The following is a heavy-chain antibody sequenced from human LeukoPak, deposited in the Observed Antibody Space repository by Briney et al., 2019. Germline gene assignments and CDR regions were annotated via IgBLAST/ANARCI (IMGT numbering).Heavy chain of an antibody. CDR2: ISYSGST. D-gene: IGHD1-26*01. J-gene: IGHJ4*02. Sequence: PSETLSLTCIVSGGSISSGDYLWSWLRQPPGKGLKWIGYISYSGSTYSNPSLKSRVTISEDTSKNQLSLKLSSVTAADTAVYYCARGWDYFEYWGQGTLVIVSS. V-gene: IGHV4-30-4*01. CDR1: GGSISSGDYL. CDR3: ARGWDYFEY.